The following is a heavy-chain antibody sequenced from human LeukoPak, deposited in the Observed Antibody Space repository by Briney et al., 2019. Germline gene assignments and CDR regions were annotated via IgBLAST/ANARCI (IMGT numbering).Heavy chain of an antibody. CDR1: GFTFSSYW. Sequence: PGGSLRLSCAASGFTFSSYWMSWVRQAPGKGLEWVANIKQDGSEKYYVDSVKGRFTISRDNAKNSLHLQMNSLRAEDTAVYYCARARRYYDILTGYYTDSFDYWGQGTLVTVSS. D-gene: IGHD3-9*01. CDR2: IKQDGSEK. V-gene: IGHV3-7*01. J-gene: IGHJ4*02. CDR3: ARARRYYDILTGYYTDSFDY.